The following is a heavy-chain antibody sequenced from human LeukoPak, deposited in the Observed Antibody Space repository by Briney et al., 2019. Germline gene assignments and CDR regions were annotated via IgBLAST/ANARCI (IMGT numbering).Heavy chain of an antibody. Sequence: PSETLSLTCAVYGGSFGGYYWSWIRQPPGKGLEWIGEINHSGSTNYNPSLKSRVTISVDTSKNQFSLKLSSVTAADTAVYYCARFRRYFDWLLPANWFDPWGQGTLVTASS. D-gene: IGHD3-9*01. CDR2: INHSGST. CDR3: ARFRRYFDWLLPANWFDP. J-gene: IGHJ5*02. CDR1: GGSFGGYY. V-gene: IGHV4-34*01.